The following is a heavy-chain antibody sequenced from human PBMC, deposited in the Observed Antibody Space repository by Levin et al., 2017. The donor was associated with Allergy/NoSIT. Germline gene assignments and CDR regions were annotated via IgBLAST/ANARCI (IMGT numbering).Heavy chain of an antibody. CDR2: IWYDGSTE. J-gene: IGHJ4*02. CDR1: GFRFSSYG. Sequence: GESLKISCAASGFRFSSYGMHWVRQAPGQGLEWVAVIWYDGSTEYYADSVKGRFTISKDNSKNTLHLQMNGLRAEDTAVYFCARGYCDGDCYYGPKPLSLDYWGQGTVVTVSS. CDR3: ARGYCDGDCYYGPKPLSLDY. D-gene: IGHD2-21*02. V-gene: IGHV3-33*01.